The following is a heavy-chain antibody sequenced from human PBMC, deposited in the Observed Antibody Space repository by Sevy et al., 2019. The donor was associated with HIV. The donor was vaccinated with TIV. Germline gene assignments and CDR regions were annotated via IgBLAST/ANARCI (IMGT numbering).Heavy chain of an antibody. CDR2: IKQDGSEK. CDR1: GFTFSSYW. V-gene: IGHV3-7*03. D-gene: IGHD3-22*01. CDR3: GGEVKGYYDSSGYGRFDP. J-gene: IGHJ5*02. Sequence: GGSLRLSCAASGFTFSSYWMNWVRQAPGKGLEWVANIKQDGSEKYYVDSVKGRFTISRDNAKNSLYLQMNSLRAGDTGVNYCGGEVKGYYDSSGYGRFDPWGQGTLVTVSS.